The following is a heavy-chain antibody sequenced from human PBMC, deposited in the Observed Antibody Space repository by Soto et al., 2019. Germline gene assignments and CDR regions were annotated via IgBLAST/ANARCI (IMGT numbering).Heavy chain of an antibody. CDR2: ISAYSGDT. Sequence: QVQLVQSGAEVKKPGASVKVSCKASGYTFTSFGIIWVRQAPGQGLEWMGWISAYSGDTNYAQSLQGRVTMTTDTSTSTAYMELRSLRSDDTAVYYCARLRLDLYYYMDVWGKGTTVTVSS. CDR1: GYTFTSFG. CDR3: ARLRLDLYYYMDV. J-gene: IGHJ6*03. V-gene: IGHV1-18*01. D-gene: IGHD3-3*01.